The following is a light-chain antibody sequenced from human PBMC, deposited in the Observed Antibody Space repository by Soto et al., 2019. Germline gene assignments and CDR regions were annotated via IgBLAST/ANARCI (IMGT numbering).Light chain of an antibody. J-gene: IGLJ1*01. CDR2: EVS. CDR3: SSYTSSSTYV. V-gene: IGLV2-14*01. CDR1: SSDVGGYNY. Sequence: QSALTQPASVSGSPGQSITISCTGTSSDVGGYNYVSWYQQHPGKAPKVMIYEVSNRPSEVSNRFSGSKSGNTASLTISGLQAEDEADYYCSSYTSSSTYVFGTGTKVNVL.